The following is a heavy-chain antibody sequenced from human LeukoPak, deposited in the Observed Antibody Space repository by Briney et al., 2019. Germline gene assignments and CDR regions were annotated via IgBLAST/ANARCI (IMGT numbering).Heavy chain of an antibody. D-gene: IGHD5-12*01. Sequence: PSETLSLTCAVYGGSFSGYYWSWIRQPPGKGLEWIGEINHSGSTNYNPSLKSRVTISVDTSKNQFSLKLSSVTAADTAVYYCARGRALRLFSQWFDPWGQGTLVTVSS. V-gene: IGHV4-34*01. CDR2: INHSGST. CDR3: ARGRALRLFSQWFDP. CDR1: GGSFSGYY. J-gene: IGHJ5*02.